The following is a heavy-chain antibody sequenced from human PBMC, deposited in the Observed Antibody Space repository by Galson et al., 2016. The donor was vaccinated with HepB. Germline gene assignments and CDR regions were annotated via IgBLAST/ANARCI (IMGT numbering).Heavy chain of an antibody. V-gene: IGHV3-15*01. CDR3: ATVKLTTWYSFDS. D-gene: IGHD2-2*01. J-gene: IGHJ4*02. Sequence: LRLSCAASGLTFTNAWMTWVRQAPGKGLEWVGRIKGEADGGTTDYAAPVKGRFYISRDDSTHTLFLHMNSLRVEDGAVYYCATVKLTTWYSFDSWGQGTLVTVSS. CDR2: IKGEADGGTT. CDR1: GLTFTNAW.